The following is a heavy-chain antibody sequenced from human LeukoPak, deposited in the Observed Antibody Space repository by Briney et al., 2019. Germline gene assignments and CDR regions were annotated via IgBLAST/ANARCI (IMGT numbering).Heavy chain of an antibody. CDR1: GFTFSSYG. J-gene: IGHJ4*02. D-gene: IGHD3-3*01. CDR3: ARERGAEWVDY. Sequence: PGGSLRLSCAASGFTFSSYGMHWVRQAPGKGLEWVAVIWYDGSNKYYADSVKGRFTISRDNSKNTLYLQMNSLRAEDTAVYYCARERGAEWVDYWGQGTLVTVSS. CDR2: IWYDGSNK. V-gene: IGHV3-33*01.